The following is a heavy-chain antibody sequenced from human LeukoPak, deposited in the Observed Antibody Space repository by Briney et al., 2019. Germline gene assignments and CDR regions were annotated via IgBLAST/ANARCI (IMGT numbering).Heavy chain of an antibody. J-gene: IGHJ5*02. D-gene: IGHD3-10*01. CDR2: IYHSGGT. CDR1: VGSISRSNW. CDR3: ARDYGSGNYRYLNWFDP. V-gene: IGHV4-4*02. Sequence: SGTLALTCALSVGSISRSNWWSGVRPPPGKGREWIGEIYHSGGTNYNPSLKRRVTISVEKTKNQFSLKLSSVTAADTGVYYWARDYGSGNYRYLNWFDPWGQGILVTVSS.